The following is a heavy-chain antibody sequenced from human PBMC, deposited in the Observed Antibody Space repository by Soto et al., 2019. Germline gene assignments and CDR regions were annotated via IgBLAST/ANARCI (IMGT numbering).Heavy chain of an antibody. CDR1: GYTLTNYA. V-gene: IGHV1-3*01. Sequence: QVQLVQSGAEVKKPGASVRVSCKPSGYTLTNYAIHWVRQAAGQSLEWLAWIDPGSGKATYSQKVQGRLIVTRDSSASTFYMDLSCLTSEDTAVYFCTRDLNGGNPFDHWGQGVLVTVSS. J-gene: IGHJ4*02. CDR2: IDPGSGKA. CDR3: TRDLNGGNPFDH. D-gene: IGHD2-8*01.